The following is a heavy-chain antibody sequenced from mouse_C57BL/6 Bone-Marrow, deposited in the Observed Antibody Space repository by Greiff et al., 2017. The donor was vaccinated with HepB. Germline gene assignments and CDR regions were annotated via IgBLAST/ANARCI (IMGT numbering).Heavy chain of an antibody. J-gene: IGHJ4*01. Sequence: EVKVVESGGGLVQPGGSMKLSCVASGFTFSNYWMNWVRQSPEKGLEWVAQIRLKSDNYATHYAESVKGRFTISRDDSKSSVYLQMNNLTAEDTGIYYCTNIKKISLFTTVVAIDIPHAMDYWGQVTSVTVSS. CDR1: GFTFSNYW. CDR3: TNIKKISLFTTVVAIDIPHAMDY. D-gene: IGHD1-1*01. V-gene: IGHV6-3*01. CDR2: IRLKSDNYAT.